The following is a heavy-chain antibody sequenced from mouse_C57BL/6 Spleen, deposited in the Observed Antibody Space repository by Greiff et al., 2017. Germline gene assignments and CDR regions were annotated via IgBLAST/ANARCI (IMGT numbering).Heavy chain of an antibody. J-gene: IGHJ4*01. Sequence: VQLKESGAELVKPGASVKLSCTASGFNITDYYMHWVKQRTEQGLEWIGRIDPEDGETKYAPKFQGKATITADTSSNTAYLQLSSLTSEDAAVYYSSKGCGLYAMDYWGQGTSVTVSS. CDR2: IDPEDGET. CDR3: SKGCGLYAMDY. CDR1: GFNITDYY. V-gene: IGHV14-2*01.